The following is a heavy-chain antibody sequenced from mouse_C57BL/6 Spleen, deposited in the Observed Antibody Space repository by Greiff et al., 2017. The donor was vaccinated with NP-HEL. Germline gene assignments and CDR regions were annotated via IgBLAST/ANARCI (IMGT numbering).Heavy chain of an antibody. Sequence: EVMLVESGPELVKPGASVKIPCKASGYTFTDYNMDWVNQSHGKSLEWIGDINPNNGGTIYNQKFKGKATLTVDKSSSTAYMELRSLTSEDTAVYYCARGYGSSYVGFDYWGQGTTLTVSS. CDR2: INPNNGGT. V-gene: IGHV1-18*01. D-gene: IGHD1-1*01. CDR1: GYTFTDYN. J-gene: IGHJ2*01. CDR3: ARGYGSSYVGFDY.